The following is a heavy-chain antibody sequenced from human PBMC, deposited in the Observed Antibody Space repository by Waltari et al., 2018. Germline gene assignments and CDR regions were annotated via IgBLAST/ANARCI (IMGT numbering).Heavy chain of an antibody. V-gene: IGHV5-51*01. CDR2: IYPGDSDT. D-gene: IGHD5-18*01. J-gene: IGHJ4*02. Sequence: GIIYPGDSDTRYSPSFQGQVTISADKSMSTAYLQWSSLKASDTAMYYCARTASGYSYGSDFDYWGQGTLVTVSS. CDR3: ARTASGYSYGSDFDY.